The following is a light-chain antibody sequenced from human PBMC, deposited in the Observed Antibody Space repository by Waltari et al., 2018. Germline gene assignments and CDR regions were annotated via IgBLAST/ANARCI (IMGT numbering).Light chain of an antibody. CDR2: GAS. V-gene: IGKV3-20*01. J-gene: IGKJ1*01. Sequence: EIVLTQSPDTLSLSPGXGDTLSCRASQSVSSDYLAWYQQKPGQAPRLLIYGASNRATGIPDRFSGSGSGTEFTLTINRLEPEDFAVYYCQQYSSSPWTFXXGXXXE. CDR1: QSVSSDY. CDR3: QQYSSSPWT.